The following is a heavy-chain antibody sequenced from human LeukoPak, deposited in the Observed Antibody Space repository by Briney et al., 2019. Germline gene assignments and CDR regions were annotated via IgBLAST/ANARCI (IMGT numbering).Heavy chain of an antibody. CDR2: INPNSGGT. V-gene: IGHV1-2*02. Sequence: GASVKVSCKTSGYNFNDHHVHWVRQAPGQGLEWMGWINPNSGGTNYAQKFQGRVTMTRDTSISTAYMELSRLRSDDTAVYYCARAGRSYYAIDYWGQGTLVTVSS. J-gene: IGHJ4*02. D-gene: IGHD1-26*01. CDR1: GYNFNDHH. CDR3: ARAGRSYYAIDY.